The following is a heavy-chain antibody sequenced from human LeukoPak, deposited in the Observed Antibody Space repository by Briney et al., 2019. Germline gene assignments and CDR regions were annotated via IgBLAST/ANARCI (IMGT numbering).Heavy chain of an antibody. Sequence: GGSLRLSCAASGFTLSSYAMPWVRQAPGKGLEWVSVITPGGTTYYADSVKGRFTISRDSSRNTLYLQMNSLSAEDTAVYLCAKYCSGGRCYSGMDVWATGPRSPSP. CDR1: GFTLSSYA. CDR2: ITPGGTT. J-gene: IGHJ6*02. CDR3: AKYCSGGRCYSGMDV. V-gene: IGHV3-23*01. D-gene: IGHD2-15*01.